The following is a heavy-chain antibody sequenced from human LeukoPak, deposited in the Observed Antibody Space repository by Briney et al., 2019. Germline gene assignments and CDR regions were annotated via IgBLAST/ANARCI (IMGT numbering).Heavy chain of an antibody. Sequence: SETLSLTCAVYGGSFSGYYWSWIRQPPGKGLEWIGEINHSGSTNYNPSLKSRVTILVDTSKNQFSLKLTSVTGADTAVYYCAGERGEEYSSGWYKRNYFDNWGQGIRVTVSS. CDR1: GGSFSGYY. CDR3: AGERGEEYSSGWYKRNYFDN. V-gene: IGHV4-34*01. D-gene: IGHD6-19*01. J-gene: IGHJ4*02. CDR2: INHSGST.